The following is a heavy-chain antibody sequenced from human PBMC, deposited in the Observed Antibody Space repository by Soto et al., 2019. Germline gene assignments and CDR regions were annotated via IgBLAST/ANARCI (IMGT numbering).Heavy chain of an antibody. CDR2: SDPEDGET. Sequence: ASVKVSCKVSGYTLTELSMHWVRQAPGKGLEWMGGSDPEDGETIYAQKFQGRVTMTEDTSTDTAYMELSSLRSEDTAVYYCATADMYDIFTDYQPQKEFDHWGPGTLVTV. CDR3: ATADMYDIFTDYQPQKEFDH. D-gene: IGHD3-9*01. CDR1: GYTLTELS. J-gene: IGHJ4*02. V-gene: IGHV1-24*01.